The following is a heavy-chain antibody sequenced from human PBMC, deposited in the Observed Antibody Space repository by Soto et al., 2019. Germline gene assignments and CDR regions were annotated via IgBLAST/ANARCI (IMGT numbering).Heavy chain of an antibody. CDR1: GGSISSRSYY. V-gene: IGHV4-39*01. CDR2: IYYSGSS. CDR3: ARHWLYSSSSNPWYFDL. D-gene: IGHD6-6*01. J-gene: IGHJ2*01. Sequence: QQLQESGPGLVKPSETLSVTCTVSGGSISSRSYYWGWIRQPPGKGLEWIGGIYYSGSSYYNPSLKSRVTISVDTSKNQFSLKLSSVTAADTAVYYCARHWLYSSSSNPWYFDLWGRGTLVTVSS.